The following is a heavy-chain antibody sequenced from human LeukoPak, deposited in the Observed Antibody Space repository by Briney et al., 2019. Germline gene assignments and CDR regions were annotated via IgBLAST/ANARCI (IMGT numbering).Heavy chain of an antibody. Sequence: ASAKVSCKASGYTFTSYGISWVRQAPGQGLEWMGWISAYNGNTNYAQKLQGRVTMTTDTSTSTAYMELRSLRSDDTAVYYCARDYDYVWGSCPDYWGQGTLVTVSS. V-gene: IGHV1-18*01. J-gene: IGHJ4*02. CDR1: GYTFTSYG. CDR2: ISAYNGNT. D-gene: IGHD3-16*01. CDR3: ARDYDYVWGSCPDY.